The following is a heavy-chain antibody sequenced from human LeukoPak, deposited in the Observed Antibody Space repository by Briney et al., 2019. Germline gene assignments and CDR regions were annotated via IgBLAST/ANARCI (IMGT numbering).Heavy chain of an antibody. Sequence: PGGSLRLSCTASGFTFGDYAMSWVRQAPGKGLEWVGFIRSKAYGGTTEYAASVKGRFTISRDDSKSIAYLQMNSLKTEDTAVYYCLSGYDYGFADYWGQGTLVTVSS. V-gene: IGHV3-49*04. CDR1: GFTFGDYA. J-gene: IGHJ4*02. CDR2: IRSKAYGGTT. D-gene: IGHD5-12*01. CDR3: LSGYDYGFADY.